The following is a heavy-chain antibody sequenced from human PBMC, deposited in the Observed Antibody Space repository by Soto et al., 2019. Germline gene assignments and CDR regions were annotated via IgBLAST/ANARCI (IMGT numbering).Heavy chain of an antibody. D-gene: IGHD6-13*01. V-gene: IGHV1-69*12. CDR2: IIPIFGTA. CDR1: GGTFSSYA. Sequence: QVQPVQSGAEVKKPGSSVKVSCKASGGTFSSYAISWVRQAPGQGLEWMGGIIPIFGTANYAQKFQGRVTITADESTSTAYMELSSLRSEDTAVYYCARSRTRIAAAGTDWFDPWGQGTLVTVSS. J-gene: IGHJ5*02. CDR3: ARSRTRIAAAGTDWFDP.